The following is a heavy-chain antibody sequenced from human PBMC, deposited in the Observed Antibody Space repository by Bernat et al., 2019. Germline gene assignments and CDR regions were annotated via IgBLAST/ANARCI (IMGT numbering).Heavy chain of an antibody. J-gene: IGHJ6*02. CDR1: GGSISSSNW. CDR2: IYHSGST. Sequence: QVQLQESGPGLVKPSGTLSLTCAVSGGSISSSNWWSWVRQPPGKGLEWIGEIYHSGSTNYNPSLKSRVTISVDKSKNQFSLKLSSVTAADTAVYYCARDARGDIAVVPAAPDYYYGMDVWGQGTTVTVSS. CDR3: ARDARGDIAVVPAAPDYYYGMDV. V-gene: IGHV4-4*02. D-gene: IGHD2-2*01.